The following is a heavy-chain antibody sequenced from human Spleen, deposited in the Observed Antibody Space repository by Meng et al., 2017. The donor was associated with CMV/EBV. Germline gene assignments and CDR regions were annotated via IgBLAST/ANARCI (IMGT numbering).Heavy chain of an antibody. CDR3: ARDLRFPDNWFDP. J-gene: IGHJ5*02. D-gene: IGHD3-3*01. Sequence: SETLSLTCTVAGGSISSGAYYWSWIRQPPGKGLEWIGYIYYSGSTYYNPSRKSRVTISVDTSKNQFSLKLSSVTAADTAVYYCARDLRFPDNWFDPWGQGTLVTVSS. CDR2: IYYSGST. CDR1: GGSISSGAYY. V-gene: IGHV4-30-4*08.